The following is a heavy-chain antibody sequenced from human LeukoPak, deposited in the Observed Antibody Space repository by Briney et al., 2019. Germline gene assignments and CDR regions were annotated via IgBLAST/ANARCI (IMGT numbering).Heavy chain of an antibody. J-gene: IGHJ3*01. Sequence: GASVKVSCKASGYTFTSYTLHWVRQAPGQRLEWMGWINAGNGDTKYSQKFQDRLTITRDTSASTAYMDLSSLRSEDTAVYYCARPVDTAFDAFDVWGQGTMVTVSS. V-gene: IGHV1-3*01. CDR3: ARPVDTAFDAFDV. CDR2: INAGNGDT. D-gene: IGHD5-18*01. CDR1: GYTFTSYT.